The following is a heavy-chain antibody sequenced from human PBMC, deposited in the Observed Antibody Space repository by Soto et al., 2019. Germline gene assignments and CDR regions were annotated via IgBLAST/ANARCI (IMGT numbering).Heavy chain of an antibody. CDR1: GYTFTGYY. D-gene: IGHD3-3*01. CDR3: ARAFTSFGVVIPNGMDV. Sequence: QVQLVQSGAAVKKPGASVKVSCKASGYTFTGYYMHWVRQAPGQGLEWMGWINPNSGGTNYAQKCQGWVTMTRDTSSSTAYMELSRLRSDDTDVYYCARAFTSFGVVIPNGMDVWGQGTTVTVAS. J-gene: IGHJ6*02. CDR2: INPNSGGT. V-gene: IGHV1-2*04.